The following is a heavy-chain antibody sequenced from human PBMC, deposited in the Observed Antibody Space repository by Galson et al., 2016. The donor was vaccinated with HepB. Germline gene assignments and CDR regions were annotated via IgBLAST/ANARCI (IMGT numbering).Heavy chain of an antibody. CDR1: GYTFTDYY. CDR3: ARPNVYFGEQVYYFDY. V-gene: IGHV1-46*01. CDR2: INPSGGST. J-gene: IGHJ4*02. Sequence: SVKVSCKASGYTFTDYYMHWVRQAPGQGPEWMGVINPSGGSTVYAQKFQDRFAMTRDTSTGTVYMELSNLRSDDTAVYYCARPNVYFGEQVYYFDYWGQGTLVTVSP. D-gene: IGHD2/OR15-2a*01.